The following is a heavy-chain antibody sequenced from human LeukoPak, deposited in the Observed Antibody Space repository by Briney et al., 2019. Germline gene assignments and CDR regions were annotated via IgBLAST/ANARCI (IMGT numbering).Heavy chain of an antibody. V-gene: IGHV1-18*01. D-gene: IGHD3-10*01. J-gene: IGHJ3*02. CDR2: ISTYSGNT. CDR1: GYTFISYS. Sequence: ASVKVSCKASGYTFISYSISWVRQAPGQGLEWMGWISTYSGNTHYAQKFQGRVTMTTDTSTSTAYMELRSLRSDDTALYYCARDTFPPPSPHIPRVRRDDAFDIWAPGTMVTASS. CDR3: ARDTFPPPSPHIPRVRRDDAFDI.